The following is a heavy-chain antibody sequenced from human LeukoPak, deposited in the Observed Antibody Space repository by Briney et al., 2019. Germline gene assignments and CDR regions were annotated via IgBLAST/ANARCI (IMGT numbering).Heavy chain of an antibody. V-gene: IGHV3-74*01. D-gene: IGHD3-10*01. J-gene: IGHJ4*02. CDR1: GFTFSDYW. CDR2: INTDGSIT. Sequence: GGSLRLSCAASGFTFSDYWIHWVRQAPGKGLVWVSRINTDGSITNYADSVKGRFSISRDNAKNTLYLQMSSLRAEDTAVYYCARDRGPRAGFMVREAYDYWGQGTLVTVSS. CDR3: ARDRGPRAGFMVREAYDY.